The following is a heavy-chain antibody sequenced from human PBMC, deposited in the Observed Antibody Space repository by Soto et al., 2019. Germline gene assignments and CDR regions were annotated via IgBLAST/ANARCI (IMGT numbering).Heavy chain of an antibody. CDR2: INAGNGNT. CDR3: ASSYSNYALIDYYYYGMDV. Sequence: ASVXVSCKASGYTFTSYAMHWVRQAPGQRLEWMGWINAGNGNTKYSQKFQGRVTITRDTSASTAYMELSSLRSEDTAVYYCASSYSNYALIDYYYYGMDVWGQGTTVTV. J-gene: IGHJ6*02. V-gene: IGHV1-3*01. CDR1: GYTFTSYA. D-gene: IGHD4-4*01.